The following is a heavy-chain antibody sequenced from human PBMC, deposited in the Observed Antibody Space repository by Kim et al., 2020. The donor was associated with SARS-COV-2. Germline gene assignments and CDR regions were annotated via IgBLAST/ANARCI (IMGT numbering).Heavy chain of an antibody. CDR1: GGSFSGYY. Sequence: SETLSLTCAVYGGSFSGYYWSWIRQPPGKGLEWIGEINHSGSTFYNPSLKSRVTISIDTSNNQFSLKLSSVTAADTAVYYCARGQVGARLRYWGQGTLVTVSS. CDR3: ARGQVGARLRY. CDR2: INHSGST. D-gene: IGHD6-6*01. J-gene: IGHJ4*02. V-gene: IGHV4-34*01.